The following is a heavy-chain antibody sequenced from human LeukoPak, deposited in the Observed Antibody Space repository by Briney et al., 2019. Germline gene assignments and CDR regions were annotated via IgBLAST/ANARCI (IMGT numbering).Heavy chain of an antibody. J-gene: IGHJ4*02. V-gene: IGHV3-7*01. D-gene: IGHD1-26*01. CDR3: AREVVRGSKSYFDY. Sequence: GGSLRLSCAASGFTFSSYWMSWVRQAPGKGLEWVANIKEDGSEKYYVDSVKGRFTISRDNAKNSLYLQMNSLRAEDTAVYYCAREVVRGSKSYFDYWGQGTLVTVSS. CDR2: IKEDGSEK. CDR1: GFTFSSYW.